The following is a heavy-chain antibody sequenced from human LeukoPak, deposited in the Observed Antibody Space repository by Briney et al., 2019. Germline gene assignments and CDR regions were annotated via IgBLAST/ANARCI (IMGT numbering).Heavy chain of an antibody. D-gene: IGHD3-3*01. J-gene: IGHJ5*02. V-gene: IGHV1-69*05. CDR1: GGTFSSYA. CDR2: IIPIFDTA. Sequence: SVKVSCKASGGTFSSYAISWVRQAPGQGLEWMGGIIPIFDTANYAQKFQGRVTITTDESTSTAYMELSSLRSEDTAVYYCARDRGRETYYDFWSGYSSGGHLWFDPWGQGTLVTVSS. CDR3: ARDRGRETYYDFWSGYSSGGHLWFDP.